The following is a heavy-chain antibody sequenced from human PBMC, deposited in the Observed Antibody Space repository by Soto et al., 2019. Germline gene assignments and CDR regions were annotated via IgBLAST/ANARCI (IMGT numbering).Heavy chain of an antibody. CDR1: GFTFSSYG. CDR3: ARGXGXXXXXXXXYGMDV. J-gene: IGHJ6*02. CDR2: IWYDGSNK. Sequence: QVQLVESGGGVVQPGRSLRLSCAASGFTFSSYGMHWVRQAPGKGLEWVAVIWYDGSNKYYADSVKGRFTISRDNSKNMLYLQMNSLIAEDTAVYYCARGXGXXXXXXXXYGMDVWGQGTTVTVSS. V-gene: IGHV3-33*01.